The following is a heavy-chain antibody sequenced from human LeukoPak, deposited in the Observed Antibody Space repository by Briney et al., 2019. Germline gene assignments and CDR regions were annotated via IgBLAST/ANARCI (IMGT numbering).Heavy chain of an antibody. CDR1: GFPLSGYW. CDR3: ARAMITSTTSPEH. CDR2: INSDGRST. V-gene: IGHV3-74*03. Sequence: GGSLRLSCAASGFPLSGYWMHWVRQGPGKGLVWVSRINSDGRSTAYADSVKGRFTVSRDNAKNTLYLQMDSLRAEDTAVYYCARAMITSTTSPEHWGQGTLVTVSP. J-gene: IGHJ1*01. D-gene: IGHD3-16*01.